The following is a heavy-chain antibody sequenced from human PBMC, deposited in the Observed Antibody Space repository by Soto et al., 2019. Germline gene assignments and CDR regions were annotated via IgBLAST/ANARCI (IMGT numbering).Heavy chain of an antibody. D-gene: IGHD3-10*01. CDR3: GSGSPPSYYYGMDV. J-gene: IGHJ6*02. Sequence: LSLSCAALGFSFSDAWMNWVRQAPGKGLEWVSAISGGGDNTYYADSVKGRFTISRDDSKNTLYLQMNSLKTEDTAVYYYGSGSPPSYYYGMDVWGQGTTVTVSS. V-gene: IGHV3-15*07. CDR2: ISGGGDNT. CDR1: GFSFSDAW.